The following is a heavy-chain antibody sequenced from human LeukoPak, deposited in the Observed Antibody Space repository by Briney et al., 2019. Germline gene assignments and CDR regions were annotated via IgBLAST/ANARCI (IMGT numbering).Heavy chain of an antibody. Sequence: GGSLRLSCAASGFSFSSYWMHWVRQAPGKGLVWVSYISSSASTIYYADSVKGRFAISRDNAKNSLYLQMNSLRAEDTAVYYCARAVPFKWYFDLWGRGTLVAVSS. CDR2: ISSSASTI. J-gene: IGHJ2*01. CDR1: GFSFSSYW. D-gene: IGHD6-6*01. CDR3: ARAVPFKWYFDL. V-gene: IGHV3-48*04.